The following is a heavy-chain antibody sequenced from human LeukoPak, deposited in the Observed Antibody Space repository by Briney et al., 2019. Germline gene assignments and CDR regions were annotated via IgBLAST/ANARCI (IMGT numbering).Heavy chain of an antibody. J-gene: IGHJ3*02. Sequence: KPSETLSLTCTVSGGSISSSSYYWGWIRQPPGKGLEWIGSIYYSGSTYYNPSLKSRVTISVDTSKNQFSLKLSSVTAADTAVYYCARPYYGPEAFDIWGQGTMVTVSS. D-gene: IGHD1-26*01. CDR3: ARPYYGPEAFDI. CDR2: IYYSGST. CDR1: GGSISSSSYY. V-gene: IGHV4-39*01.